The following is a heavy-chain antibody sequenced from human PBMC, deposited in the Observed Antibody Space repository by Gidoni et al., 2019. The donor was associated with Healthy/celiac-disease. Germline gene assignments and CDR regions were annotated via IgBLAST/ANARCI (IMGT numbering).Heavy chain of an antibody. Sequence: EVQLLESGGGLVQPGGSLRLSCAASAFTFSSYAMSWVRQAPGKGLEWVSAISGSGGSTYYADSVKGRFTISRDNSKNTLYLQMNSLRAEDTAVYYCAKDTILGGAFDIWGQGTMVTVSS. CDR2: ISGSGGST. D-gene: IGHD3-9*01. CDR1: AFTFSSYA. J-gene: IGHJ3*02. V-gene: IGHV3-23*01. CDR3: AKDTILGGAFDI.